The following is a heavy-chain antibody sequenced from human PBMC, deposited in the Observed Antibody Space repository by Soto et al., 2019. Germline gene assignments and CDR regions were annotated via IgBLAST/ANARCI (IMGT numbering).Heavy chain of an antibody. CDR1: GCSISSYY. V-gene: IGHV4-59*08. J-gene: IGHJ5*02. CDR3: ARGSGTSRRPFDP. Sequence: SETLSLTCTVSGCSISSYYWSWIRQPPGKGLEWIGYIYYSGSTNYNPSLKSRVTISVDTSKNQFSLKLSSVTAADTAVYYCARGSGTSRRPFDPWGQGTLVTVSS. CDR2: IYYSGST. D-gene: IGHD3-10*01.